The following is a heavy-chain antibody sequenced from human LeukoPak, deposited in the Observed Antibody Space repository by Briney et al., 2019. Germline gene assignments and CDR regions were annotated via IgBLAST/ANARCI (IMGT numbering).Heavy chain of an antibody. CDR1: GFTFSNYA. V-gene: IGHV4-34*01. CDR2: INHSGST. Sequence: SGGSLRLSCAASGFTFSNYAMSWIRQPPGKGLEWIGEINHSGSTNYNPSLKSRVTISVDTSKNQFSLKLSSVTAADTAVYYCARLYPTTGYFDYWGQGTLVTVSS. J-gene: IGHJ4*02. CDR3: ARLYPTTGYFDY. D-gene: IGHD1-1*01.